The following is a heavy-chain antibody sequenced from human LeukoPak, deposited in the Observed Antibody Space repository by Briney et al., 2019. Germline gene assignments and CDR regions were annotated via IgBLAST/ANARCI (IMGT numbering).Heavy chain of an antibody. J-gene: IGHJ4*02. CDR1: GGSISSGSYY. D-gene: IGHD3-22*01. CDR2: IYRSGST. V-gene: IGHV4-61*09. Sequence: SETLSLTCTVSGGSISSGSYYWSWIRQPAGKRLEWIGHIYRSGSTNYNPSLKSRVTISVDTSKNQFSLKLSSVTAADTAVYYCARVRITMIVPEYFDFWGQGTLVTVSS. CDR3: ARVRITMIVPEYFDF.